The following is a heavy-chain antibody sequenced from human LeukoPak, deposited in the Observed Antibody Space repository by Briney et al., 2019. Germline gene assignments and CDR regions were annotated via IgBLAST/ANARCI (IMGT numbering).Heavy chain of an antibody. V-gene: IGHV1-2*02. CDR1: GYTFTGYY. CDR2: INPNSGGT. Sequence: ASVKVSCKASGYTFTGYYMHWVRQAPGQGLEWMGWINPNSGGTNYAQKFQGRVTMTRDTSISTAYMELSRLRSDDTAVYYCARDPGYYDFWSGYSPSCYFDYWGQGTLVTVSS. CDR3: ARDPGYYDFWSGYSPSCYFDY. J-gene: IGHJ4*02. D-gene: IGHD3-3*01.